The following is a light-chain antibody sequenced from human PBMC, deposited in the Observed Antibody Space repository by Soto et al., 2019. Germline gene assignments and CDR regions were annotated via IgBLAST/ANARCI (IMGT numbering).Light chain of an antibody. CDR3: QQYNDWPNYT. V-gene: IGKV3-15*01. CDR2: ATS. J-gene: IGKJ2*01. Sequence: EIFMAQSPATLSVSAGERATLSCRASQSVGGNIAWYQQSPRQAPRLLIYATSTRATGIPARLSGRGSGTELTLTISSRQSEDSAVYYCQQYNDWPNYTFGQGTKLEIK. CDR1: QSVGGN.